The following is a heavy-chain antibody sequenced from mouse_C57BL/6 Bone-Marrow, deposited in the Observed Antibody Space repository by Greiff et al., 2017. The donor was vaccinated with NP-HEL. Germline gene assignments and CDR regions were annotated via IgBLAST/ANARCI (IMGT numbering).Heavy chain of an antibody. CDR1: GYTFTSYW. CDR3: ARGGYGSTDAY. Sequence: VQLQQPGAELVRPGSSVKLSRKASGYTFTSYWMDWVKQRPGQGLEWIGNIYPSDSETHYNQKFKDKATLTVDKSSSTAYMQLSSLTSEDSAVYYCARGGYGSTDAYWGQGTLVTVSA. D-gene: IGHD1-1*01. J-gene: IGHJ3*01. CDR2: IYPSDSET. V-gene: IGHV1-61*01.